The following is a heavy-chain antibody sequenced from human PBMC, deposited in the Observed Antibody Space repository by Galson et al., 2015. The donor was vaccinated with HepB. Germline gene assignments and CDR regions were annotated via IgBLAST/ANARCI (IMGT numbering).Heavy chain of an antibody. CDR3: ARQIPLRPYYYFDY. Sequence: QSGAEVKKPGESLRISCKGSGYSFTNYWITWVRQMPGKGLEWMGRIDPNAGYTNYNPSFHGHVTISADKSISTAYLQWSSLKASDTAMYFCARQIPLRPYYYFDYWGQGTLVTVSS. CDR2: IDPNAGYT. V-gene: IGHV5-10-1*01. D-gene: IGHD1-14*01. J-gene: IGHJ4*02. CDR1: GYSFTNYW.